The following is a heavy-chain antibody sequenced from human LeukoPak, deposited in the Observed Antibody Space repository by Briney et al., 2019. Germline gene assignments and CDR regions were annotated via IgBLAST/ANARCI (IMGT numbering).Heavy chain of an antibody. CDR3: ASTVVVVPAASPGVHYYYMDV. J-gene: IGHJ6*03. CDR2: IYYSGST. V-gene: IGHV4-30-4*08. D-gene: IGHD2-2*01. Sequence: SQTLSLTCTVSGGSISSGDYYWSWIRQPPGKGLEWIGYIYYSGSTYYNPSLKSRVTISVDTSKNQFSLKLSSVTAADTAVYYCASTVVVVPAASPGVHYYYMDVWGKGTTVTVSS. CDR1: GGSISSGDYY.